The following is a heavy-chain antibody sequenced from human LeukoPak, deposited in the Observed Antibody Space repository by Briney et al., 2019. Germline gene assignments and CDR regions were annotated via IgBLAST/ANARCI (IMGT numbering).Heavy chain of an antibody. CDR3: AKVSGYYYDSSGPDV. CDR2: ISGSGGST. D-gene: IGHD3-22*01. V-gene: IGHV3-23*01. CDR1: GFTFSHAW. Sequence: GGSLRLSCADSGFTFSHAWMSWVRQAPGKGLEWVSAISGSGGSTYYADSVKGRFTISRDNSKNTLYLQMNSLRAEDTAVYYCAKVSGYYYDSSGPDVWGQGTTVTVSS. J-gene: IGHJ6*02.